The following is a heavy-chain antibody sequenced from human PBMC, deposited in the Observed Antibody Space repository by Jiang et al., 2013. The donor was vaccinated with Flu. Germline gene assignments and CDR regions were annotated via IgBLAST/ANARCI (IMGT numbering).Heavy chain of an antibody. Sequence: QLVESGGGLVQPGGSLRLSCAASGFIFSSFGMHWVRQAPGKGLQYVSAISSNGDSTFYANSVKGRFTVSRDNSKNTLYLQMGSLRAEDMAVYYCATAYDSSGYYGRYWGQGTLVTVSS. D-gene: IGHD3-22*01. V-gene: IGHV3-64*01. CDR1: GFIFSSFG. CDR2: ISSNGDST. CDR3: ATAYDSSGYYGRY. J-gene: IGHJ4*02.